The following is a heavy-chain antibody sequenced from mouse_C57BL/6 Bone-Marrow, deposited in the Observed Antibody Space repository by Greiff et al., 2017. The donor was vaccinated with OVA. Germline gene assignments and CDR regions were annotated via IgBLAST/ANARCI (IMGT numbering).Heavy chain of an antibody. D-gene: IGHD1-1*01. V-gene: IGHV7-3*01. Sequence: EVKLVESGGGLVQPGGSLSLSCAASGFTFTDYYMSWVRQPPGKALEWLGFIRNKANGYTTEYSASVKGRFTISRDNSQSILYLQMNALRAEDSATYYCARLRTVASMDYWGQGTSVTVSS. CDR1: GFTFTDYY. CDR3: ARLRTVASMDY. CDR2: IRNKANGYTT. J-gene: IGHJ4*01.